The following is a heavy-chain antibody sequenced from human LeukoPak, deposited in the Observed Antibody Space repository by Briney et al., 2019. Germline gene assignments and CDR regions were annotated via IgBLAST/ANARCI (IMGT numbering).Heavy chain of an antibody. CDR3: ATPADAFDI. CDR1: GFMFSRYT. Sequence: GGSLRLSCAASGFMFSRYTMNWVRQAPGKGLEWVSSISSSSSHMYYADSVRGRFTISRDNAKNSLYLQMNSLRAEDTAVYYCATPADAFDIWGQGTMVTVSS. J-gene: IGHJ3*02. CDR2: ISSSSSHM. V-gene: IGHV3-21*01.